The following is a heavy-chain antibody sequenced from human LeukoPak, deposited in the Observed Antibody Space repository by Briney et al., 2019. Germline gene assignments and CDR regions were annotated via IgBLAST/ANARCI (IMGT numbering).Heavy chain of an antibody. D-gene: IGHD2-15*01. V-gene: IGHV7-4-1*02. J-gene: IGHJ6*02. Sequence: ASVRVSCKASGYTFTSYAMNWVRQAPGQGLEWMGWINTNTGSPTYAQGFTGRFVFSLDTSVSTAYLQISSLKAEDTAVYYCARGGLTRWYYYYYGMDVWGQGTTVTVSS. CDR1: GYTFTSYA. CDR3: ARGGLTRWYYYYYGMDV. CDR2: INTNTGSP.